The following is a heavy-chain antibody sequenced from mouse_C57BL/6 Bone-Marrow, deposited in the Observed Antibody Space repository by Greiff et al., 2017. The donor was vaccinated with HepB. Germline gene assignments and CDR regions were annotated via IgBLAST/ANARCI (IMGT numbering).Heavy chain of an antibody. V-gene: IGHV1-50*01. CDR2: IDPSDSYT. J-gene: IGHJ2*01. Sequence: VQLQQPGAELVKPGASVKLSCKASGYTFTSYWMQWVKQRPGQGLEWIGEIDPSDSYTNYNQKFKGKATLTVDTSSSTAYMQLSSLTSEDSAVYYCARNRGPHYFDYWGQGTTLTVSS. CDR3: ARNRGPHYFDY. CDR1: GYTFTSYW.